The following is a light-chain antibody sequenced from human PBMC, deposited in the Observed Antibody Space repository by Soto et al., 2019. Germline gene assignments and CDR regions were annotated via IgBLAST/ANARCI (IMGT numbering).Light chain of an antibody. CDR1: QSVGSS. J-gene: IGKJ5*01. Sequence: EIVLTQSPATVSXXXXXXXXXXXXASQSVGSSLAWYQQKPGQAPRLLIYDASNRATGIPARFSGSGSGTDFTLTIDSLESEDFAMYYCQRYTSWPPDTSGQGTRLEIK. V-gene: IGKV3-11*01. CDR3: QRYTSWPPDT. CDR2: DAS.